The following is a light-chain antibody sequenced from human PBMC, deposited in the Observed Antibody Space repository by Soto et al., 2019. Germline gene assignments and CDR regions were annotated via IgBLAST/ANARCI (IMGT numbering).Light chain of an antibody. CDR3: QQYDSWPLT. CDR2: GAS. V-gene: IGKV3D-15*01. Sequence: EIVMTQSPGTLSVSTEQVATLSCRARQSVDRNLAWYQQKPGQAPRLLIYGASTRPTGIPDRFSGSGSGTEYSLTISSLQSEDFAVYYCQQYDSWPLTFGGGTEVEIK. CDR1: QSVDRN. J-gene: IGKJ4*01.